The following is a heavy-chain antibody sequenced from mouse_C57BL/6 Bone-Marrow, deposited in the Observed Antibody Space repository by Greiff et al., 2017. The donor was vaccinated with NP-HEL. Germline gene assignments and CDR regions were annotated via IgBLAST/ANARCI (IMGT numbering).Heavy chain of an antibody. CDR2: IDPEDGET. J-gene: IGHJ4*01. D-gene: IGHD2-4*01. CDR3: AREDDYDGYAMDY. V-gene: IGHV14-2*01. Sequence: VQLQQSGAELVKPGASVKLSCTASGFNIKDYYMHWVKQRTEQGLEWIGRIDPEDGETKYAPKFQGKATLTADTSSNTAYLQLSSLTSEDTAVYYCAREDDYDGYAMDYWGQGTSVTVSS. CDR1: GFNIKDYY.